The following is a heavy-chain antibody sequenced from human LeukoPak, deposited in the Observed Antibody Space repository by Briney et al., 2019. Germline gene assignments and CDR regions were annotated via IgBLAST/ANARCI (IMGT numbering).Heavy chain of an antibody. CDR2: INPNSGGT. CDR3: ATGIAVAGGFDY. D-gene: IGHD6-19*01. J-gene: IGHJ4*02. CDR1: GYTFTGYY. V-gene: IGHV1-2*04. Sequence: ASVKVSCKASGYTFTGYYMHWVRQAPGQGLEWMGWINPNSGGTNYAQKVQGWVTMTRDTSISTAYMELSRLRSDDTAVYYCATGIAVAGGFDYWGQGTLVTVSS.